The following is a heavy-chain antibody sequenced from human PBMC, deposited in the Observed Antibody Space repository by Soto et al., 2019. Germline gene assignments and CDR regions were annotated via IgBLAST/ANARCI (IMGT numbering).Heavy chain of an antibody. CDR2: VSNRNGVT. V-gene: IGHV1-18*04. CDR1: GYTFSNYD. CDR3: ARERLNTGWYGFDH. Sequence: GASVKVSCKTSGYTFSNYDFSWVRQAPGQGLGWMGWVSNRNGVTNYAEKFRDRVTMTTDRSTNTVYMELRGLRSDDTAVYFCARERLNTGWYGFDHWGQGTQVTVSS. J-gene: IGHJ4*02. D-gene: IGHD2-8*02.